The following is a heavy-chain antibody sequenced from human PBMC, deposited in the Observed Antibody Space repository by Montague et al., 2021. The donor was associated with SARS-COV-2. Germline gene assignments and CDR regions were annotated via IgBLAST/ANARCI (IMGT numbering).Heavy chain of an antibody. Sequence: SETLSLTCSVSGDSITNHYWSWIQQPAGKGLEWIGRMPFTGKINFSPFFHSRLTMSADTSKNQFSLKLTSVTAADTAIYFCARDRFDFGAGRQGTIDFWGQGTMVTVSS. CDR3: ARDRFDFGAGRQGTIDF. D-gene: IGHD4/OR15-4a*01. V-gene: IGHV4-4*07. J-gene: IGHJ4*02. CDR1: GDSITNHY. CDR2: MPFTGKI.